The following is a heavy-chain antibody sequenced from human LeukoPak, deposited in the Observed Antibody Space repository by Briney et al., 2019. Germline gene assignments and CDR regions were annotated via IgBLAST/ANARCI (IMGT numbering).Heavy chain of an antibody. Sequence: ASVKVSCKASGYTFTGYYMHWVRQAPGQGLEWMGWISAYNGNTNYAQKLQGRVTMTTDTSTSTAYMELRSLRSDDTAVYYCARADDYSTAWFDPWGQGTLVTVSS. V-gene: IGHV1-18*04. J-gene: IGHJ5*02. D-gene: IGHD4-11*01. CDR1: GYTFTGYY. CDR3: ARADDYSTAWFDP. CDR2: ISAYNGNT.